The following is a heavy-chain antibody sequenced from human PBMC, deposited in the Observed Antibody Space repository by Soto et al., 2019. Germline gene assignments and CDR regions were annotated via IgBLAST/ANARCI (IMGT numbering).Heavy chain of an antibody. CDR1: GYTFTSYA. D-gene: IGHD3-22*01. Sequence: QVLLVQSGAEVKKPGASVKVSCKASGYTFTSYAMHWVPQASGQRLEWMGWINAGNGNTKYSQKFQGRDTITRDTSASTAYMELSSLRSEDTAVYYCASLSQSGYYYLLDNWGEGTLVTVSA. V-gene: IGHV1-3*01. CDR3: ASLSQSGYYYLLDN. J-gene: IGHJ4*02. CDR2: INAGNGNT.